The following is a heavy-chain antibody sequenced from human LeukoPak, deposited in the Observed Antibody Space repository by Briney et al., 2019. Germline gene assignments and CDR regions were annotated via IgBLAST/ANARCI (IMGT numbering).Heavy chain of an antibody. CDR3: ARRMVRTTYFDY. CDR2: VYYNGSS. Sequence: SETLALTFTISGGSIRNYYWRWFRQPPGKGLELIGYVYYNGSSDYNPSLKSRVTISVDTSKNQFYLKLSSVTAADTAVYYCARRMVRTTYFDYWGQGAMVTVSS. D-gene: IGHD4/OR15-4a*01. V-gene: IGHV4-59*12. J-gene: IGHJ4*02. CDR1: GGSIRNYY.